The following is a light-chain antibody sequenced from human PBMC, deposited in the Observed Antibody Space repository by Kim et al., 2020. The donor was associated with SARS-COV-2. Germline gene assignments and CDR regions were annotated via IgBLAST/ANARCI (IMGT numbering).Light chain of an antibody. J-gene: IGKJ4*01. CDR2: DAA. V-gene: IGKV1-9*01. Sequence: VGKGDVTCRGSREISRYLVWYQQKPGRAPNILMYDAATRQRRVASTISGSGSSTEFALTISSLQPEEFATYYCQQQNSNPQLTFGEGTKLEIK. CDR3: QQQNSNPQLT. CDR1: REISRY.